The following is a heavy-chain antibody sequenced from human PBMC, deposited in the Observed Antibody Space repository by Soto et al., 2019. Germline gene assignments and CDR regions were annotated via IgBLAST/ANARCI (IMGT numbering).Heavy chain of an antibody. CDR3: ARGKEYEWMATILDI. J-gene: IGHJ3*02. CDR2: INHSGST. V-gene: IGHV4-34*01. CDR1: GGSFSGYY. Sequence: PSETLSLTCAVYGGSFSGYYWSWIRQPPGKGLEWIGEINHSGSTNYNPSLKSRVTISVDTSKNQFSLKLSSVTAADTAVYYCARGKEYEWMATILDIWSPGTMVIVS. D-gene: IGHD5-12*01.